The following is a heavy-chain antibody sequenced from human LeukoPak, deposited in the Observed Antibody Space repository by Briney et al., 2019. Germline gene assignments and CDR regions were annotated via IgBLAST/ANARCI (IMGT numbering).Heavy chain of an antibody. CDR3: ARDQYYYGSGSYYPSYYFDY. CDR2: ISYDGSNK. J-gene: IGHJ4*02. Sequence: GGSLRLSCAASGFTFSSYSIHWVRQAPGKGLEWVAVISYDGSNKYYADSVKGRFTISRDNSKNTLYLEMNSLRTEDTAVYYCARDQYYYGSGSYYPSYYFDYWGQGTLVTVSS. D-gene: IGHD3-10*01. CDR1: GFTFSSYS. V-gene: IGHV3-30*03.